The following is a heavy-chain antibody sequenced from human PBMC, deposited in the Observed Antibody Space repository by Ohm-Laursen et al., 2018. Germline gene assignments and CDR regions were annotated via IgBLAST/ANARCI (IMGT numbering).Heavy chain of an antibody. Sequence: ASVKVSCKASGYTFTSYDINWVRQATGQGLEWMGWMNPNSGNTGYAQKFQGRVTMTRNTSISTAYMELGSLRSEDTAVYFCARRDITKAFNIWGQGTLVTVSS. J-gene: IGHJ3*02. CDR2: MNPNSGNT. V-gene: IGHV1-8*01. CDR3: ARRDITKAFNI. D-gene: IGHD2-21*02. CDR1: GYTFTSYD.